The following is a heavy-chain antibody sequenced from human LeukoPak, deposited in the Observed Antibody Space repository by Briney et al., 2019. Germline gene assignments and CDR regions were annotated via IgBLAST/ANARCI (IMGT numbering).Heavy chain of an antibody. CDR3: ARQRVGATRDYYYYMDV. CDR1: GGSISSSSYY. V-gene: IGHV4-39*01. CDR2: IYYSGST. D-gene: IGHD1-26*01. J-gene: IGHJ6*03. Sequence: PSETLSLTCTVSGGSISSSSYYWGWIRQPPGKGLEWIGSIYYSGSTYYNPSLKSRVTISVDTSKNQFSLKLSSVTAADTAVYCCARQRVGATRDYYYYMDVWGKGTTVTISS.